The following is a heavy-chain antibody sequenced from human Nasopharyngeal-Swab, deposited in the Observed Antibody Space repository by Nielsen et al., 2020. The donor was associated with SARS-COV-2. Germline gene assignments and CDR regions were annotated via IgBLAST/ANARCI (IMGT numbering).Heavy chain of an antibody. CDR3: ARDDSSPHVGAFDI. CDR2: ISSSGSTI. V-gene: IGHV3-48*04. D-gene: IGHD3-22*01. J-gene: IGHJ3*02. CDR1: GFTFSSYS. Sequence: GESLKISCAASGFTFSSYSMNWVRQAPGKGLEWVSYISSSGSTIYYADSVKGRFTISRDNAKNSLYLQMNSLRAEDTAVYYCARDDSSPHVGAFDIWGQGTMVTVSS.